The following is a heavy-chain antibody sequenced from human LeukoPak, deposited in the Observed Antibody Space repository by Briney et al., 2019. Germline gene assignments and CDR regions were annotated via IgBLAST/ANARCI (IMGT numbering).Heavy chain of an antibody. CDR1: GGSFSGYY. CDR3: ARLDSSGWYYLDY. J-gene: IGHJ4*02. D-gene: IGHD6-19*01. V-gene: IGHV4-34*01. Sequence: SETLSLTCAVYGGSFSGYYWSWIRQPPGKGLEWIGEINHSGSTNYNPSLKSRVTISVDTSKNQFSLKLSSVTAADTAVYYCARLDSSGWYYLDYWGQGTLVTVSS. CDR2: INHSGST.